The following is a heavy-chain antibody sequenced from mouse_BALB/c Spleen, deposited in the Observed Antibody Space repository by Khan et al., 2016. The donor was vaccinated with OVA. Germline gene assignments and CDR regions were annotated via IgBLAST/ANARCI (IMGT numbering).Heavy chain of an antibody. CDR2: ISYSGST. J-gene: IGHJ4*01. CDR3: ARDGSRYNYAMDY. CDR1: GYSITSDYA. D-gene: IGHD2-3*01. Sequence: EVELVESGPGLVKPSQSLSLTCTVTGYSITSDYAWNWIRQFPGNKLEWMGYISYSGSTNYNPALKSRISITRDTSKNQFFLQLNSVTTEDTATXYRARDGSRYNYAMDYWGQGTSVTVSS. V-gene: IGHV3-2*02.